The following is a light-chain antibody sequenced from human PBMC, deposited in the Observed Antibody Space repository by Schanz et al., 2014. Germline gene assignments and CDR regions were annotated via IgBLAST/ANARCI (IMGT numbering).Light chain of an antibody. V-gene: IGLV2-23*03. CDR1: SSDLGSYNL. J-gene: IGLJ2*01. CDR2: EGT. Sequence: QSALTQPASVSGSPGQSITISCTGTSSDLGSYNLVSWYQQHPGKAPKLMIYEGTKRPSGVSNRFSGSKSGNTASLTISGLQAEDEADYYCCSYAYSSPFDVVFGGGTKLSVL. CDR3: CSYAYSSPFDVV.